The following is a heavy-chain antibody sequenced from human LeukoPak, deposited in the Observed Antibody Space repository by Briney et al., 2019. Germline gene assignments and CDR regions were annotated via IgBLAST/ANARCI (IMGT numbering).Heavy chain of an antibody. J-gene: IGHJ4*02. D-gene: IGHD1-20*01. CDR3: ARVVTGTTFRFDY. V-gene: IGHV3-53*01. CDR1: GFTVSNNY. Sequence: GGSLRLSCAASGFTVSNNYMNWVRQAPGKGLEWVSVIYSGGGTYYADSVKGRFTISRDNSKNTLFLQMNSLRAEDTAVYYCARVVTGTTFRFDYWGQGTLVTVSS. CDR2: IYSGGGT.